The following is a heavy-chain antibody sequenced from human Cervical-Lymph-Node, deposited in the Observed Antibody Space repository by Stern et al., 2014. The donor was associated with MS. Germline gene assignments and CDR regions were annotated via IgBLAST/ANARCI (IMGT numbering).Heavy chain of an antibody. D-gene: IGHD3-22*01. Sequence: QVPLRESGPTLVKPTQTLTLTCTFSGFSLSTRGVGVGWIRQPPGTALEWLALIHWNDDKYYIPSLKTRLTITKETSEKQVVLTMTDMDPVDTATYYCAHSLYGSRGFYWYFDLWGRGTLVTVSS. V-gene: IGHV2-5*01. CDR2: IHWNDDK. J-gene: IGHJ2*01. CDR1: GFSLSTRGVG. CDR3: AHSLYGSRGFYWYFDL.